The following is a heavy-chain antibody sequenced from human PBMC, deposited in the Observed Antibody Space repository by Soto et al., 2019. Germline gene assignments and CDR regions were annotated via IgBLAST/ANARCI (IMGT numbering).Heavy chain of an antibody. CDR1: WFTFSTHA. D-gene: IGHD2-8*01. CDR3: AGRYCTNGVCYTNYYYYIDV. CDR2: ITTSGGNT. Sequence: GALRISFAASWFTFSTHAISWVRPAPGKGVGWVSTITTSGGNTYYADSVQGRFTISRDNSKNTLYLQMNSLRAEDTAVYYCAGRYCTNGVCYTNYYYYIDVWGKGTTVTVSS. J-gene: IGHJ6*03. V-gene: IGHV3-23*01.